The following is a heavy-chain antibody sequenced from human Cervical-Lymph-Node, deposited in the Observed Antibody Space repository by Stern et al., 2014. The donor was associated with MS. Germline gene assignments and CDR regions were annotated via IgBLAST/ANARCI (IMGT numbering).Heavy chain of an antibody. J-gene: IGHJ6*02. V-gene: IGHV1-24*01. CDR1: GYTLSEIS. CDR3: ARAFCTGGVCYSFPFYGMDV. Sequence: QVQLVQSGAEVKKPGASVKVSCEVSGYTLSEISMHWVRQAPGKGLEWMGGFDPEHGEPRYAQKFQGRVTMAEDKSTDTAYMELSSLRSEDTAVYHCARAFCTGGVCYSFPFYGMDVWGQGTTVTVSS. D-gene: IGHD2-8*02. CDR2: FDPEHGEP.